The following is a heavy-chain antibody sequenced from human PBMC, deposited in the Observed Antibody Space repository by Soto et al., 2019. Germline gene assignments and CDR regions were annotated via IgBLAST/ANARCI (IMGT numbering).Heavy chain of an antibody. V-gene: IGHV3-23*01. CDR3: ASRLGYCSGGSCYDDAFDI. J-gene: IGHJ3*02. Sequence: GGSLRLSCAASGFTFSSYAMSWVRQAPGKGLEWVSAISGSGGSTYYADSVKGRFTISRHNSKNTLYLQMNSLRAEDTAVYYCASRLGYCSGGSCYDDAFDIWGQGTMVTVSS. D-gene: IGHD2-15*01. CDR2: ISGSGGST. CDR1: GFTFSSYA.